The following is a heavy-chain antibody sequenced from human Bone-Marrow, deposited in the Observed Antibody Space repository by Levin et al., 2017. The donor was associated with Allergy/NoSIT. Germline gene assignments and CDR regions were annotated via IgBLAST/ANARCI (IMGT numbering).Heavy chain of an antibody. V-gene: IGHV3-53*01. J-gene: IGHJ6*02. CDR3: ARDLGTGFSYYYYGMDV. CDR1: GFTVSSNY. Sequence: GESLKISCAASGFTVSSNYMSWVRQAPGKGLEWVSVIYSGGSTYYADSVKGRFTISRDNSKNTLYLQMNSLRAEDTAVYYCARDLGTGFSYYYYGMDVWGQGTTVTVSS. D-gene: IGHD2-8*02. CDR2: IYSGGST.